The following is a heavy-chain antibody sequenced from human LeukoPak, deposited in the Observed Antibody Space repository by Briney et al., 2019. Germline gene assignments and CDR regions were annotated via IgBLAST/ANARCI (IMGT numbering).Heavy chain of an antibody. D-gene: IGHD2-15*01. J-gene: IGHJ3*02. CDR2: INPNSGGT. CDR3: ARGGADPKRLDIVVVVAVTDAFDI. V-gene: IGHV1-2*02. Sequence: ASVKVSCTASGYTFTGYYMHWVRQAPGQGLEWMGWINPNSGGTNYAQKFQGRVTMTRDTSISTAYMELSGLRSDDTAVYYCARGGADPKRLDIVVVVAVTDAFDIWGQGTMVTVSS. CDR1: GYTFTGYY.